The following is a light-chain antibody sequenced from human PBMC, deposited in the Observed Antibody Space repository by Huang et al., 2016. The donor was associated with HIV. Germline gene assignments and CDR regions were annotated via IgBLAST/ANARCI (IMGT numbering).Light chain of an antibody. CDR3: QQYDAFPCA. CDR2: GAS. Sequence: EVILTQSPGTLSLSPGERATLSCRASQGVSTYLAWYQQKPGQAPRLLIYGASNRATGIPDRFSCSGSGTDFTLTISRLEPEDFAVYFCQQYDAFPCAFGQGTKLEI. J-gene: IGKJ2*02. CDR1: QGVSTY. V-gene: IGKV3-20*01.